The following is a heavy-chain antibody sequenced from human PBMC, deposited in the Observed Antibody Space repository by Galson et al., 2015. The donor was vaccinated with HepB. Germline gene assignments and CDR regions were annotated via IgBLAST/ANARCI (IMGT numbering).Heavy chain of an antibody. CDR1: GFTFSSYS. CDR3: ASYTSWLAFDY. CDR2: IRSSSSYT. V-gene: IGHV3-21*01. Sequence: SLRLSCAASGFTFSSYSMNWVRQAPGKGLEWVLSIRSSSSYTYYADSVKGRFTISRDNAKNSLYLHMNSLRAEDSAVYYCASYTSWLAFDYWGQGTLVTVSS. D-gene: IGHD6-19*01. J-gene: IGHJ4*02.